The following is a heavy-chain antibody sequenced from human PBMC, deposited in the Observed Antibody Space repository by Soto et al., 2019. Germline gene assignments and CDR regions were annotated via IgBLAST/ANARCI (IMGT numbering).Heavy chain of an antibody. CDR2: IYYSGSA. CDR3: ARESRGYFDDP. D-gene: IGHD3-9*01. V-gene: IGHV4-31*02. CDR1: GGSISSGGYY. Sequence: PSETLSLTCTVSGGSISSGGYYWSWIRQHPGKGLEWIGYIYYSGSAYYNPSLKSRVTISVDTSKNQFSLKLSSVTAADTAVYYCARESRGYFDDPWGQGTLVTVSS. J-gene: IGHJ5*02.